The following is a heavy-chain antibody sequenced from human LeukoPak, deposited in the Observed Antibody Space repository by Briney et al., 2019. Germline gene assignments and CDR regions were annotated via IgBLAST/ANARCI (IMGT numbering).Heavy chain of an antibody. CDR2: INPSGGST. CDR1: GYTFTSYF. V-gene: IGHV1-46*01. J-gene: IGHJ4*02. D-gene: IGHD2-2*01. CDR3: ARDFAYCSSTSCYAFDY. Sequence: ASVKVSCKASGYTFTSYFMHWVRQAPGQGLEWMGIINPSGGSTSYAQKFQGRVTMTRDMSTSTVYMELSSLRSEDTAVYHCARDFAYCSSTSCYAFDYWGQGTLVTVSS.